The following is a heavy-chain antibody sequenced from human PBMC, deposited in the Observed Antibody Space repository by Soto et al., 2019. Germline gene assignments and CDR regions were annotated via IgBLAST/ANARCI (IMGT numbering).Heavy chain of an antibody. CDR1: GDSVSSTSTA. V-gene: IGHV6-1*01. D-gene: IGHD6-19*01. CDR2: TYYRSKWYS. CDR3: ARGSYYSGWV. Sequence: SQTLSLTCAISGDSVSSTSTAWSLIRQSPSRGLEWLGRTYYRSKWYSDYAVSVKSRITINPDTSKNQFSVQLNSVTPEDTAVYYCARGSYYSGWVWGQGTLVTVCS. J-gene: IGHJ4*02.